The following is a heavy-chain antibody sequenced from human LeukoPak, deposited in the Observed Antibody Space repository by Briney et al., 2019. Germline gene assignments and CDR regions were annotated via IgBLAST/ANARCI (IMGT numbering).Heavy chain of an antibody. D-gene: IGHD3-22*01. CDR3: AKGHAYYYDSSGSYN. J-gene: IGHJ4*02. CDR2: IRYDGSNK. CDR1: GFTFSSYG. V-gene: IGHV3-30*02. Sequence: GGSLRLSCAASGFTFSSYGMHWVRQAPGKGLEWVAFIRYDGSNKYYADSVKGRFTISRDNSKNTLYLQMNSLRAEDTAVYYCAKGHAYYYDSSGSYNWGQGTLVTVSS.